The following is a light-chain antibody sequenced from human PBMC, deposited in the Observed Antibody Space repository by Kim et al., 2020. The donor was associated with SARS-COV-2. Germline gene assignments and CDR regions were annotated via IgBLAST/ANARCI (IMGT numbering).Light chain of an antibody. J-gene: IGKJ4*01. V-gene: IGKV3-15*01. CDR1: QSISND. CDR2: GAS. Sequence: ETVMTQSPATLSVSPGERVTLSCRADQSISNDLAWYHKKPGQAPGLLIYGASTRATGVPARFSGSGSGTEFTLTISSLQSEDFAVYYCQQYHRWPLTFGGGTKLEIK. CDR3: QQYHRWPLT.